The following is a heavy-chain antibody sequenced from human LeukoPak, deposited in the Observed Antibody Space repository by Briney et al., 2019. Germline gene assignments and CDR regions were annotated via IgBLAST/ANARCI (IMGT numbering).Heavy chain of an antibody. D-gene: IGHD3-10*01. J-gene: IGHJ5*02. Sequence: SETLSLTCTVSGYSIRSGFYWGWIRQPPGKGLEWIGSIYHSGSTYYNPSLKSRVTISVDTSKNQFSLKLSSVTAADTAVYYCASSYGSGSYPPRWFDPWGQGTLVTVSS. CDR3: ASSYGSGSYPPRWFDP. CDR1: GYSIRSGFY. V-gene: IGHV4-38-2*02. CDR2: IYHSGST.